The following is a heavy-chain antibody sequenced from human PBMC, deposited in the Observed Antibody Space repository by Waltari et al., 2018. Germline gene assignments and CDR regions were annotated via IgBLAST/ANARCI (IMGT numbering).Heavy chain of an antibody. CDR3: AKSRHYYDSSGDD. CDR1: GFTFSSAA. Sequence: EVQLLESGGVLVQPGGSLRLSCAASGFTFSSAAMGWVRQAPGKGLEWVSAISGSGGSTYYADSVKGRFTISRDNSKNTLYLQMNSLRAEDTAVYYCAKSRHYYDSSGDDWGQGTLVTVSS. V-gene: IGHV3-23*01. CDR2: ISGSGGST. D-gene: IGHD3-22*01. J-gene: IGHJ4*02.